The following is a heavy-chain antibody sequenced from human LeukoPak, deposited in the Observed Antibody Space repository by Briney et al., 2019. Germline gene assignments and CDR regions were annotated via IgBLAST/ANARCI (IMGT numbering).Heavy chain of an antibody. D-gene: IGHD3-16*01. J-gene: IGHJ6*02. CDR2: ISYSSSYK. Sequence: GGSLRLSCVVSGYTFSTYSMDWVRQAPGKGLEWVSPISYSSSYKFYTDSVKGRFTISRDDAKNSLFLQMNSLRVEDTAVYYCARITLQGPYGMDVWGQGTTVTVSS. CDR3: ARITLQGPYGMDV. V-gene: IGHV3-21*01. CDR1: GYTFSTYS.